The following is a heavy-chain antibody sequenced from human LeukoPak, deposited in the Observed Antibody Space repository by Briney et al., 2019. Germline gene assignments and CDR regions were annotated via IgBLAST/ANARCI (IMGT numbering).Heavy chain of an antibody. CDR2: INHSGST. D-gene: IGHD6-13*01. J-gene: IGHJ4*02. CDR3: ARGGGTRCIAAADLDY. Sequence: SETLSLTCAVYGGSFSGYYWSWIRQPPGKGLEWIGEINHSGSTNYNPSLKSRVTISVDTSKNQFSLKLSSVTAADTAVYYCARGGGTRCIAAADLDYWGQGTLVTVSS. CDR1: GGSFSGYY. V-gene: IGHV4-34*01.